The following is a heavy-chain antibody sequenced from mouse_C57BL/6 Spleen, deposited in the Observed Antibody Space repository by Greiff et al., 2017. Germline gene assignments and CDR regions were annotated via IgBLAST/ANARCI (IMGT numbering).Heavy chain of an antibody. CDR2: IDPANGNT. CDR3: ARTGRASYYYAMDY. CDR1: GYTFTSYW. J-gene: IGHJ4*01. D-gene: IGHD3-2*01. V-gene: IGHV14-3*01. Sequence: VQLQQPGAELVRPGSSVKLSCKASGYTFTSYWMHWVKQRPIQGLEWIGRIDPANGNTKYAPKFQGKATITADTSSNTAYLQLSSLTSEDTAIXYCARTGRASYYYAMDYWGQGTSVTVSS.